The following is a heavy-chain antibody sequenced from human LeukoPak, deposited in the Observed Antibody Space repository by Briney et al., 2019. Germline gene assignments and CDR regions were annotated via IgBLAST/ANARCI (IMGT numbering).Heavy chain of an antibody. Sequence: GGSLRLSCAASGFIVSSNYMSWVRQAPGKGLEWVSVIFSGGTTYYADSVKGRFTISRDNPKNTLYLQVNSLRAEDTAVYYCATPAYSNAYWAFDIWGQGTMVTVSS. CDR3: ATPAYSNAYWAFDI. CDR2: IFSGGTT. J-gene: IGHJ3*02. CDR1: GFIVSSNY. D-gene: IGHD5-18*01. V-gene: IGHV3-53*01.